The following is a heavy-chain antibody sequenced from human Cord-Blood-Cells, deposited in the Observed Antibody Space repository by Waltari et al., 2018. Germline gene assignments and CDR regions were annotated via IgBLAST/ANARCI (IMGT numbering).Heavy chain of an antibody. CDR2: ISPILCIA. CDR3: ASWRYTDWYFDL. Sequence: QVQLVQSGAEVKKPGSSVKVSCKASGGTFSSYAISWVRQAPGQGLEWMGRISPILCIANDAQKLQGRGTITADKSTSTAYMGLSSRRSEDTAVYYCASWRYTDWYFDLWGRGTLVTVSS. CDR1: GGTFSSYA. J-gene: IGHJ2*01. D-gene: IGHD1-20*01. V-gene: IGHV1-69*09.